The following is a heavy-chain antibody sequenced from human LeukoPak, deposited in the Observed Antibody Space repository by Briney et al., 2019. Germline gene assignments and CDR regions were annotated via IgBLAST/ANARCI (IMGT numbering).Heavy chain of an antibody. Sequence: GGSLRLSCAASGFTFSDYYMSWIRQAPGKGLEXXSYISSSGSTIYYADSVKGRFTISRDNAKNSLYLQMNSLRAEDTAVYYCATLYDFWSGYLDYWGQGTLVTVSS. CDR1: GFTFSDYY. CDR2: ISSSGSTI. J-gene: IGHJ4*02. CDR3: ATLYDFWSGYLDY. D-gene: IGHD3-3*01. V-gene: IGHV3-11*01.